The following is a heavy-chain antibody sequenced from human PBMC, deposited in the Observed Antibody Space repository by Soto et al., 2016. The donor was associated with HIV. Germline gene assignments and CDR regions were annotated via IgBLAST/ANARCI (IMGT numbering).Heavy chain of an antibody. CDR2: IKSKTDGKTT. Sequence: EVQLVESGGGLVKPGGSLRLSCAASGFTFINAWMSWVRQAPGKGLEWVGRIKSKTDGKTTDYAAPVKGRFTISRDDSKNTLYLQMNSLKTEDTALYYCSTTGYYDILTAYPLDYWGQGTLVTVSS. D-gene: IGHD3-9*01. CDR3: STTGYYDILTAYPLDY. J-gene: IGHJ4*02. CDR1: GFTFINAW. V-gene: IGHV3-15*01.